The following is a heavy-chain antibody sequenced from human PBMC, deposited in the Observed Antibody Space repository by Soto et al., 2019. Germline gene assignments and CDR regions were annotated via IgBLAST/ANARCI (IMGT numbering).Heavy chain of an antibody. V-gene: IGHV3-23*01. D-gene: IGHD2-21*01. Sequence: PGGSLRLSCAASGFTFKSYYMTWARQAPGKGRGWVSEISGSGTSTYYAASVKGRFTLSRDNAKNTLYLQMNSLRAEDTAVYYCAKDPFRATVVPGAYWGQGTLVTVSS. CDR3: AKDPFRATVVPGAY. CDR1: GFTFKSYY. J-gene: IGHJ4*02. CDR2: ISGSGTST.